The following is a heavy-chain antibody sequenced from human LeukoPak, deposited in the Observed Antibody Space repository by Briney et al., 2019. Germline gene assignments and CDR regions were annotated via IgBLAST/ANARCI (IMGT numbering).Heavy chain of an antibody. CDR2: IYPGDSDT. CDR3: ARGSGSYHTAYMN. J-gene: IGHJ4*02. Sequence: KRGESLKISCKGSGYSFTSYWIGWVRQVPGKGLEWMGIIYPGDSDTRYSPSFQGQVTISADKSLSTAYLQWSSLKASDTAMYYCARGSGSYHTAYMNWGQGSPVTVSS. D-gene: IGHD1-26*01. V-gene: IGHV5-51*01. CDR1: GYSFTSYW.